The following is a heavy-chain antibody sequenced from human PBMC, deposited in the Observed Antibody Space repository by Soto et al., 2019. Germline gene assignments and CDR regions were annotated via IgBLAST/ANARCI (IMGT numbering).Heavy chain of an antibody. V-gene: IGHV3-33*01. D-gene: IGHD6-13*01. Sequence: QVQLVESGGGVVQPGRSLRLSCAASGFTFSSYGMHWVRQAPGKGLEWVAVIWYDGSNKYYADSVKGRFTISRDNSKNTLYLQMNSLRAEDTAVYYCARSSSSWYGSWFDPWGQGTLVTVSS. CDR1: GFTFSSYG. CDR2: IWYDGSNK. J-gene: IGHJ5*02. CDR3: ARSSSSWYGSWFDP.